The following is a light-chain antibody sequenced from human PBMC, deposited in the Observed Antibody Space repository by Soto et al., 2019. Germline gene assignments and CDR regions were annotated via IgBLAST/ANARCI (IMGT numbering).Light chain of an antibody. Sequence: IQLTQSPSFLSASVGDRVTITCRASQGISSYLAWYQQKPGKAPKLLIYAASTLQSGVPSRFSGSGSGTEFTLTISSLQPEGFATYYCQQLNSYPITFGQGTRLEIK. CDR3: QQLNSYPIT. V-gene: IGKV1-9*01. J-gene: IGKJ5*01. CDR2: AAS. CDR1: QGISSY.